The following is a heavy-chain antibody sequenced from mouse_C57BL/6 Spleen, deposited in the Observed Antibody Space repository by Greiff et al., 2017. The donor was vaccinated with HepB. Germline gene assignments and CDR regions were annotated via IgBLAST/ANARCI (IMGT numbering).Heavy chain of an antibody. J-gene: IGHJ4*01. CDR2: INPSTGGT. D-gene: IGHD1-1*01. CDR3: ARDPGVAKGYAMDY. Sequence: VQLQQSGPELVKPGASVKISCKASGYSFTGYYMNWVKQSPEKSLEWIGEINPSTGGTTYNQKFKAKATLTVDKSSSTAYMQLKSLTSEDSAVSYCARDPGVAKGYAMDYWGQGTSVTVSS. V-gene: IGHV1-42*01. CDR1: GYSFTGYY.